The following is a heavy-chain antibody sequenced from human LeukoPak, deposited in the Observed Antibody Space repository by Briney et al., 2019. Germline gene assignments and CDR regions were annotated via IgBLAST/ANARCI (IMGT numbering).Heavy chain of an antibody. CDR3: ARGDYALAPADRYFDL. CDR1: GGTFGTYA. Sequence: SVKVSCKASGGTFGTYAVYWVRQAPGQGLEWMGGIITVFGTPKHAQKFQGRLTITTDDPTGTAYMELNSLTSDDTAVYYCARGDYALAPADRYFDLWGRGTLVIVSS. J-gene: IGHJ2*01. V-gene: IGHV1-69*05. CDR2: IITVFGTP. D-gene: IGHD3-16*01.